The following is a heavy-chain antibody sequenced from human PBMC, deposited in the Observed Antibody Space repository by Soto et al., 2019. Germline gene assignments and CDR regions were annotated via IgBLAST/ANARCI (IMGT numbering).Heavy chain of an antibody. Sequence: QVQLGQSGAEVKKPGASVKVSCKASGYTFTSYDINWVRQATGQGLEWMGWMNPNSGNTGYAQKFQGRVTMTRNTSISTAYMDLSSLRSEDTAVYYCARERSAAGTGWFDPWGQGTLVTVSS. CDR3: ARERSAAGTGWFDP. D-gene: IGHD6-13*01. CDR2: MNPNSGNT. V-gene: IGHV1-8*01. CDR1: GYTFTSYD. J-gene: IGHJ5*02.